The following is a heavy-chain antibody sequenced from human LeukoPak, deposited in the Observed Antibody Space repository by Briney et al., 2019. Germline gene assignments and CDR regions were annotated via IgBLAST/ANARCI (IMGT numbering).Heavy chain of an antibody. V-gene: IGHV3-30*04. CDR1: GFTFSSYA. J-gene: IGHJ4*02. D-gene: IGHD6-6*01. Sequence: GSLRLSCAASGFTFSSYAMHWVRQAPGKGLEWVAVISYDGSNKYYADSVKGRFTISRDNSKNTLYLQMNSLRAEDTAVYYCARDLSTAAASFDYWGQGTLVTVSS. CDR3: ARDLSTAAASFDY. CDR2: ISYDGSNK.